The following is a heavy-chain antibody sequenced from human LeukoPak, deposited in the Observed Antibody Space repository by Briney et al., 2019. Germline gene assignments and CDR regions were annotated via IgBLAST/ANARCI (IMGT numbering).Heavy chain of an antibody. D-gene: IGHD4-17*01. CDR1: GGSFSGYY. Sequence: SETLSLTCAVYGGSFSGYYWSWIRQPPGKGLEWIGSIYYSGSTYYNPSLKSRVTISVDTSKNQFSLKLSSVTAADTAVYYCARNPDLDYGDYGLDYWGQGTLVTVSS. V-gene: IGHV4-34*01. J-gene: IGHJ4*02. CDR3: ARNPDLDYGDYGLDY. CDR2: IYYSGST.